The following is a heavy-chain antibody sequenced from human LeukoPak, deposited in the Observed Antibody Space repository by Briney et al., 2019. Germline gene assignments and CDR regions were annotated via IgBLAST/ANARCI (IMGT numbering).Heavy chain of an antibody. CDR3: ARGLVLATDDAFDI. CDR2: IWDTEIT. J-gene: IGHJ3*02. V-gene: IGHV4-59*01. Sequence: PSETLSLTCTVSGGSIRSYFWSWLRQPPGKGLEWIGCIWDTEITDYNPSLKSRVTISLDTSKNHFSLKLRSVTAADTALYFCARGLVLATDDAFDIWGQGTLVTVSS. CDR1: GGSIRSYF. D-gene: IGHD5-12*01.